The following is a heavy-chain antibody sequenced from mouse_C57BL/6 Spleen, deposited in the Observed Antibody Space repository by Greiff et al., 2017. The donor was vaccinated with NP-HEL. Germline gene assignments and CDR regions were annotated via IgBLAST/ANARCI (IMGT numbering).Heavy chain of an antibody. J-gene: IGHJ2*01. Sequence: VQLQQSGPVLVKPGASVKMSCKASGYTFTDYYMNWVKQSHGKSLEWIGVINPYNGGTSYNQKFKGKATLTVDKSSSTAYMELNSLTSEDSAVYYCAICYYGSSFDYWGQGTTLTVSS. V-gene: IGHV1-19*01. D-gene: IGHD1-1*01. CDR1: GYTFTDYY. CDR2: INPYNGGT. CDR3: AICYYGSSFDY.